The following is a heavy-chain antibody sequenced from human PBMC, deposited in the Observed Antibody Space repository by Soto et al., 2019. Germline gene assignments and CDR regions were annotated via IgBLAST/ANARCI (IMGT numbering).Heavy chain of an antibody. CDR1: GGSFSGYY. D-gene: IGHD3-16*01. CDR2: INHSGST. J-gene: IGHJ5*02. V-gene: IGHV4-34*01. Sequence: SETLSLTCAVYGGSFSGYYWSWIRQPPGKGLEWIGEINHSGSTNYNPSLKSRVTISVDTSKNQFSLKLSSVTAADTAVYYCARARTRGRRGEFDPWGQGTLVTVSS. CDR3: ARARTRGRRGEFDP.